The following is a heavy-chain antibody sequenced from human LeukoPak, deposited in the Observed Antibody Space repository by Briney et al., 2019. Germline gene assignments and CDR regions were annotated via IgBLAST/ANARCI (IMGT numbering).Heavy chain of an antibody. CDR3: ARGAFYDY. D-gene: IGHD2/OR15-2a*01. CDR1: GFTFSSYA. V-gene: IGHV3-23*01. J-gene: IGHJ4*02. CDR2: LSASDGST. Sequence: GGSLRLSCAASGFTFSSYAMSWVRQAPGKGLEWVSGLSASDGSTYYADSVKGRFTISRDNSKNTLYLQMNSLRAEDTAIYFCARGAFYDYWGQGTLVTVSS.